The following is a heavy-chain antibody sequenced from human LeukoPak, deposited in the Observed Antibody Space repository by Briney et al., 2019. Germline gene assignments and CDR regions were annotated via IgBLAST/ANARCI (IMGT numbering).Heavy chain of an antibody. CDR3: ARTNLRGYSGYDSSRRLGY. J-gene: IGHJ4*02. Sequence: SETLSLTCAVYGGSFSGYYRSWIRQPPGKGLEWIGEINHSGSTNYNPSLKSRVTISVDTSKNQFSLKLSSVTAADTAVYYCARTNLRGYSGYDSSRRLGYWGQGTLVTVSS. CDR2: INHSGST. CDR1: GGSFSGYY. D-gene: IGHD5-12*01. V-gene: IGHV4-34*01.